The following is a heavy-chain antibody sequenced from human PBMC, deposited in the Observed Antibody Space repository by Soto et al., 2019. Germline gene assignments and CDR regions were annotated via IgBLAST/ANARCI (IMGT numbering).Heavy chain of an antibody. CDR3: ARDLAAHSSGWYDHLFDY. CDR1: GDSVSSNSAA. D-gene: IGHD6-19*01. Sequence: PSQTLSLTCAISGDSVSSNSAAWNWIRQSPSRGLEWLGRTYYRSKWHNDYAVSVKSRITINPDTSKNQFSLQLNSVTPEDTAVYYCARDLAAHSSGWYDHLFDYWGQGTLVTVSS. J-gene: IGHJ4*02. CDR2: TYYRSKWHN. V-gene: IGHV6-1*01.